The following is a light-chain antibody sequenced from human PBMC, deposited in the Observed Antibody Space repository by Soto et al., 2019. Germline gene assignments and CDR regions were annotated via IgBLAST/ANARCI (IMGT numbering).Light chain of an antibody. CDR2: KAS. CDR1: QTISSW. V-gene: IGKV1-5*03. Sequence: DIQMTQSPSTLSGSVGDRVTITCRASQTISSWLAWYQQKPGKATKLLIYKASTLKSGVPSRFSGSASGTEFTLTISSLPPDDFATYYCQHYNSYSEAFGQGTKVDIK. CDR3: QHYNSYSEA. J-gene: IGKJ1*01.